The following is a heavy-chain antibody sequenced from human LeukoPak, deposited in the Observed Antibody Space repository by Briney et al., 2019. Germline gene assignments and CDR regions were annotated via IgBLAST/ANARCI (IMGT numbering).Heavy chain of an antibody. Sequence: GGCLILSCAASGSSVSSIYISWVRPAHEGGREWVSIIYSDGSTFQANSGKGRFTMSKDNSKNTLDLQMNSLRADDTAVYFCARDRHRYRGTNGDGDAFDIWGQGTMVTVTS. J-gene: IGHJ3*02. D-gene: IGHD1-7*01. V-gene: IGHV3-53*01. CDR3: ARDRHRYRGTNGDGDAFDI. CDR1: GSSVSSIY. CDR2: IYSDGST.